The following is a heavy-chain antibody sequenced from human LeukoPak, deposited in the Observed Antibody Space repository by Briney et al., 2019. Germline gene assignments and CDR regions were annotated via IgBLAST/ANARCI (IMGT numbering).Heavy chain of an antibody. J-gene: IGHJ4*02. CDR2: IYYSGST. Sequence: SETLSLTCTVSGGSISSSSYYWGWIRQPPGKGLVWIGSIYYSGSTYYNPSLKSRVTISVDTSKNQFSLKLSSVTAADTAVYYCARTDYGGRRHFDYWGQGTLVTVSS. V-gene: IGHV4-39*01. CDR3: ARTDYGGRRHFDY. CDR1: GGSISSSSYY. D-gene: IGHD4-23*01.